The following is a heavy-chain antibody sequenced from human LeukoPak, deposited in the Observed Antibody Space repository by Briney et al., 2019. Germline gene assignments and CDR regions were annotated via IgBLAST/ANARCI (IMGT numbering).Heavy chain of an antibody. Sequence: SETLSLTCTVSGGSIVASDWWTWVRQIPGKGPEWVGEVFHTGSRNYSPSLKSRVTVSIDKYKSQFYLQLTSVTAADTGVYFCTRRNSLYDAFDIWGQGTPVAVSS. CDR1: GGSIVASDW. CDR3: TRRNSLYDAFDI. CDR2: VFHTGSR. D-gene: IGHD2-21*01. V-gene: IGHV4-4*02. J-gene: IGHJ3*02.